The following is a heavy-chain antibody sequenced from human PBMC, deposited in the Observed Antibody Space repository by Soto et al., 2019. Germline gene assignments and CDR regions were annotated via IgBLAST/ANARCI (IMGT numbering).Heavy chain of an antibody. V-gene: IGHV1-18*01. Sequence: ASVKVSCKASGYTFTSYGISWVRQAPGQGLEWMGWISAYNGNTNYAQKLQGRVTMTTDTSTSTAYMELRSLRSDDTAVYYCARAGYSGYDSGSDYYYYYCMDVWGQGTTVTASS. D-gene: IGHD5-12*01. CDR3: ARAGYSGYDSGSDYYYYYCMDV. CDR1: GYTFTSYG. CDR2: ISAYNGNT. J-gene: IGHJ6*02.